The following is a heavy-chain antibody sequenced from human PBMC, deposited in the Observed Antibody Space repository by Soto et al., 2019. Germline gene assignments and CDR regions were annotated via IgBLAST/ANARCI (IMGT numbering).Heavy chain of an antibody. V-gene: IGHV3-21*01. Sequence: EVQLVESGGGLVKPGGSLRLSCAASGFTFSSYSMNWVRQAPGKGLEWVSSISSSSSYIYYADSVKGRFTTSRDNAKNSRYLQMNSLRAEDTAVYYCARGEKTYYYYGMDVWGQGTTVTVFS. CDR3: ARGEKTYYYYGMDV. CDR2: ISSSSSYI. J-gene: IGHJ6*02. CDR1: GFTFSSYS.